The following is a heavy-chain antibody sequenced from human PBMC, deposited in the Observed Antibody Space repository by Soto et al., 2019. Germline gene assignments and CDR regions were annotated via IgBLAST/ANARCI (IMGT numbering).Heavy chain of an antibody. CDR3: ARVKGTVVVVASIRYYYYGMDV. CDR2: INHSGST. CDR1: GGSFSGYY. D-gene: IGHD2-15*01. J-gene: IGHJ6*02. V-gene: IGHV4-34*01. Sequence: SETLSLTCAVYGGSFSGYYWSWIRQPPGKGLEWIGEINHSGSTNYNPSLKSRVTISVDTSKNQFSLKLSSVTAADTAVYYCARVKGTVVVVASIRYYYYGMDVWGQGTTVTVYS.